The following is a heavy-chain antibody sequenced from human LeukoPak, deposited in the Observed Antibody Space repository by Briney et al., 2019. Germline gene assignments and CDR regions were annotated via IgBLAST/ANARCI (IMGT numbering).Heavy chain of an antibody. CDR1: GGSISTYY. V-gene: IGHV4-59*01. CDR2: IYYRGST. J-gene: IGHJ4*02. D-gene: IGHD5-18*01. Sequence: SKTLSLTCTVSGGSISTYYWSWIRQPPGKGLEWIGYIYYRGSTNYNPSLKSRVTISVDTSKNQFSLKLRSVTAADTAVYYCARGDAAMNLVRNRGQGTLVTVSS. CDR3: ARGDAAMNLVRN.